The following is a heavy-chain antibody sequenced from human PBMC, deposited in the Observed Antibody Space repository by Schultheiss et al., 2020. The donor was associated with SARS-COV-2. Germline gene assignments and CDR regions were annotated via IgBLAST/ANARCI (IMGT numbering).Heavy chain of an antibody. D-gene: IGHD2-15*01. CDR3: ATGDCSGGSCYSSGYYYYGMDV. CDR1: GYTFTSYA. Sequence: SVKVSCKASGYTFTSYAISWVRQAPGQGLEWMGGIIPIFGTANYAQKFQGRVTMTEDTSTDTAYMELSSLRSEDTAVYYCATGDCSGGSCYSSGYYYYGMDVWGQGTTVTVSS. V-gene: IGHV1-69*06. J-gene: IGHJ6*02. CDR2: IIPIFGTA.